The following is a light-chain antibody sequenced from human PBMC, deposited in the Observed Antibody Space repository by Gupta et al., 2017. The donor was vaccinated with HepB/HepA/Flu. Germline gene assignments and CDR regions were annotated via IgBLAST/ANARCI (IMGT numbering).Light chain of an antibody. V-gene: IGKV3-20*01. CDR3: QQECSSGIT. J-gene: IGKJ3*01. CDR2: GAS. CDR1: QSVSSSY. Sequence: EIVLTQSPGTLSLSPGERATLSCRASQSVSSSYLAWYQQKPGQAPRLLIYGASSRATGIPDRFSGSGSGTDFTLTISRLEPEDFAVYYCQQECSSGITFGHGTKVDIK.